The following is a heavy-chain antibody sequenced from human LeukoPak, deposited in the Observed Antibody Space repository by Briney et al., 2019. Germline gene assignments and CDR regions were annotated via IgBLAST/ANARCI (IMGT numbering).Heavy chain of an antibody. D-gene: IGHD3-22*01. V-gene: IGHV3-23*01. Sequence: GGSLRLSCAASGFTFSSYAMSWVRQAPGKGLEWVSAIIDSGGETYYADSVKGRFTISRDNSKNTLYLQMNSLRAEDTAVYYCARRAGDYSHPYDYWGQGTLVTVSS. CDR1: GFTFSSYA. CDR3: ARRAGDYSHPYDY. J-gene: IGHJ4*02. CDR2: IIDSGGET.